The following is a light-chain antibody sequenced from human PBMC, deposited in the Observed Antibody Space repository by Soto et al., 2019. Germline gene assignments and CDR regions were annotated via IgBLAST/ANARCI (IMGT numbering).Light chain of an antibody. Sequence: IQKTQSPSSLSASVGDKVTITCRASQGMRNDLNWYQQKPGKAPKRLFYAASSLESGVPSRFSGSGSGTEFTLTISSLQTEDFATYYCLQYNVYPRTFGPGTKVDIK. J-gene: IGKJ1*01. CDR3: LQYNVYPRT. CDR1: QGMRND. CDR2: AAS. V-gene: IGKV1-17*01.